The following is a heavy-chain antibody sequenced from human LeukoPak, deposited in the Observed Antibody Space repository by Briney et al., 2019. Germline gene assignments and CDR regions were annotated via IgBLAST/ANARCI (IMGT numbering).Heavy chain of an antibody. Sequence: PGGSLRLSCAASGFTFSSYGMHWVRQAPGKGLEWVAVIWYDGSNKYYADSVKGRFTISRDNSKNTLYLQMNSLRAEDTAVYYCAKVSNYYDSSGYYLDDAFDIWGQGTMVTVSS. CDR3: AKVSNYYDSSGYYLDDAFDI. V-gene: IGHV3-33*06. CDR2: IWYDGSNK. J-gene: IGHJ3*02. D-gene: IGHD3-22*01. CDR1: GFTFSSYG.